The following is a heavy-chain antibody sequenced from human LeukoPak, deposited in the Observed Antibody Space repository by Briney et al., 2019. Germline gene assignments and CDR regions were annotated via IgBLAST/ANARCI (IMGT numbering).Heavy chain of an antibody. V-gene: IGHV1-2*02. CDR3: ARANPLYCSSTTCLFAY. CDR1: GYTFTGYC. Sequence: ASVKVSCKASGYTFTGYCMHWVRQAPGQGFEWMGWINPNSGGTNYAQKFQGRVTMTRDTSIRTAPMEPSRMRSADTALYYCARANPLYCSSTTCLFAYWGKGPLVTVSS. D-gene: IGHD2-2*01. J-gene: IGHJ4*02. CDR2: INPNSGGT.